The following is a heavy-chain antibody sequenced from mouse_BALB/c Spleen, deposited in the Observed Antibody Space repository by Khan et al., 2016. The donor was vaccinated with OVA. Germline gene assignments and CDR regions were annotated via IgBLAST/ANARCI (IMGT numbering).Heavy chain of an antibody. CDR2: ISSGGSYT. D-gene: IGHD1-1*01. CDR1: GFSFSSYS. V-gene: IGHV5-6-4*01. J-gene: IGHJ2*01. CDR3: TRHRGYYGSNQYFDY. Sequence: EVELVESGGGLVRPGGSLKLSCAASGFSFSSYSMSWVRQTPEKRLEWVATISSGGSYTYYPDSVKGRFTISRDNAKNTLYLQMSSLKSEDTAMDYCTRHRGYYGSNQYFDYWGQGTTLTVSS.